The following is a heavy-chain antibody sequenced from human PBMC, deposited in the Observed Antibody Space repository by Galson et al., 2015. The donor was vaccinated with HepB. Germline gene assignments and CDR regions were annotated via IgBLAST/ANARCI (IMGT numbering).Heavy chain of an antibody. V-gene: IGHV3-74*03. Sequence: SLRLSCAASGFTFSRYWMHWVRQAPGKGLVWVSRMNSDGSSTTYADSVRGRFTISRDNAKNTLYLQMDNLRVEDTAIYYCAREGASGSYSYFDYWGQGTLITVSS. D-gene: IGHD1-26*01. CDR3: AREGASGSYSYFDY. CDR1: GFTFSRYW. CDR2: MNSDGSST. J-gene: IGHJ4*02.